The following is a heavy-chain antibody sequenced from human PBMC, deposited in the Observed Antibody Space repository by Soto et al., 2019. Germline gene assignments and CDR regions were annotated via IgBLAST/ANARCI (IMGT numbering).Heavy chain of an antibody. Sequence: GGSLRLSCSASGFTLSASYMSWVRQAPGKGLEWISYISGTSSYTTYADSVKGRFTISRDNAKNSLYLQMDSLRVEDTAVYYCARDGRPSNGRYLLNYSHYYGMDVWGQGTTVTVSS. V-gene: IGHV3-11*06. D-gene: IGHD3-10*01. J-gene: IGHJ6*02. CDR1: GFTLSASY. CDR2: ISGTSSYT. CDR3: ARDGRPSNGRYLLNYSHYYGMDV.